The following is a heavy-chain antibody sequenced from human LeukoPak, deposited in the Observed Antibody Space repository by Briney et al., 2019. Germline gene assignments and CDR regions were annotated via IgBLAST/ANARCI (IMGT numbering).Heavy chain of an antibody. CDR3: ARAERYLYYYYGMDV. Sequence: GASVKVSCKASERTFSSYAISWVRQAPGQGLEWMGGIIPIFGTANYAQKFQGRVTITADESTSTAYMELSSLRSEDTAVYYCARAERYLYYYYGMDVWGQGTTVTVPS. CDR1: ERTFSSYA. CDR2: IIPIFGTA. J-gene: IGHJ6*02. D-gene: IGHD3-9*01. V-gene: IGHV1-69*13.